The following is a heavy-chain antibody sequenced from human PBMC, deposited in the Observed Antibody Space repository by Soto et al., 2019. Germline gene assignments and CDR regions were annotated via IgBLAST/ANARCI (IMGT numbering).Heavy chain of an antibody. D-gene: IGHD6-19*01. V-gene: IGHV2-70*01. CDR2: IDWDDDK. Sequence: SGPNAGEPTQTLTLTCTFSGFSLSTSGMCVSWIRQPPGKALEWLALIDWDDDKYYSTSLKTRLTISKDTSKNQVVLTMTNMDPVDTATYYCARIIAVAGTGYYYYYYGMDVWGQGTTVTVSS. J-gene: IGHJ6*02. CDR1: GFSLSTSGMC. CDR3: ARIIAVAGTGYYYYYYGMDV.